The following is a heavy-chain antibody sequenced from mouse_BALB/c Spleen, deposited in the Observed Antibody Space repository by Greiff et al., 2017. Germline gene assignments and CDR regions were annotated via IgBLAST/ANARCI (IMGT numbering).Heavy chain of an antibody. CDR1: GFTFSSYA. D-gene: IGHD4-1*01. Sequence: EVKVEESGGGLVKPGGSLKLSCAASGFTFSSYAMSWVRQAPEKGLEWVAYISSGSSTIYYADTVKGRFTISRDNPKNTLFLQMTSLRSEDTAMYYCARWTGTDYAMDYWGQGTSVTVSS. CDR2: ISSGSSTI. CDR3: ARWTGTDYAMDY. V-gene: IGHV5-17*02. J-gene: IGHJ4*01.